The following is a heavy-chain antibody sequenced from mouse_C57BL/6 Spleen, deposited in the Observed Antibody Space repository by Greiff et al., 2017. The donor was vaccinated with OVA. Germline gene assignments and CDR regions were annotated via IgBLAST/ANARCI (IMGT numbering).Heavy chain of an antibody. V-gene: IGHV1-82*01. Sequence: QVQLQQSGPELVKPGASVKISCKASGYAFSSSWLNWVKQRPGKGLEWIGRIYPGDGDTNYNGKFKGKATLTADKSSSTAYMQLSSLTSEDSAVYFCARERDSSGYRYFDYWGQGTTLTVSS. CDR1: GYAFSSSW. CDR2: IYPGDGDT. D-gene: IGHD3-2*02. J-gene: IGHJ2*01. CDR3: ARERDSSGYRYFDY.